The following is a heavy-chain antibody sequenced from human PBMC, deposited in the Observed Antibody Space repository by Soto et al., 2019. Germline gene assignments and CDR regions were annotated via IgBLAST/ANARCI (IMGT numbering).Heavy chain of an antibody. V-gene: IGHV1-2*02. CDR2: INPSSGGT. CDR1: GYPFTGPY. Sequence: ASVKVSCKASGYPFTGPYIYWVRQAPGQGLEWMGWINPSSGGTEFAEKFRGRVTVTRDTSIRTVFLELNSLTSDDTGVYFCARDFRTYSYGVDVWGQGTAVTVSS. D-gene: IGHD5-18*01. CDR3: ARDFRTYSYGVDV. J-gene: IGHJ6*02.